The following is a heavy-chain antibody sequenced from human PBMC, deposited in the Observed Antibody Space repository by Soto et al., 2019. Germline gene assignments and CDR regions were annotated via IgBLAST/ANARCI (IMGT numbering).Heavy chain of an antibody. CDR1: GGSISSGDYY. CDR2: IYYSGST. V-gene: IGHV4-30-4*01. J-gene: IGHJ4*02. Sequence: SETLSLTCTVSGGSISSGDYYWSWIRQPPGKGLEWIGYIYYSGSTYYNPSLKSRVTISVDTSKNQFSLKLSSVTAADTAVYYCARGRYSYGHTSFDYWGQGTLVTVSS. D-gene: IGHD5-18*01. CDR3: ARGRYSYGHTSFDY.